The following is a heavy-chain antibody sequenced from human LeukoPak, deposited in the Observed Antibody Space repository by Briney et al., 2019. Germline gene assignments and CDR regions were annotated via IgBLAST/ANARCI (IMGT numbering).Heavy chain of an antibody. CDR1: GGSFSNYY. CDR2: INDNGRI. V-gene: IGHV4-34*01. Sequence: SGTLSLTCAVYGGSFSNYYWSWIRQAPGKGMEWIGEINDNGRINYNPALMSRVTVSVDTSKNQFSLRLTSVTATDTAVYYGARRWNYGRNYYIDVWGKGATVSVSS. CDR3: ARRWNYGRNYYIDV. D-gene: IGHD1-7*01. J-gene: IGHJ6*03.